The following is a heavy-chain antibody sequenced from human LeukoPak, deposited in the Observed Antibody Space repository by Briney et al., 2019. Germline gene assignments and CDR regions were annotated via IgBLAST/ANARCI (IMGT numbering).Heavy chain of an antibody. V-gene: IGHV4-59*08. CDR1: GGSISSYY. D-gene: IGHD2/OR15-2a*01. CDR2: ISDIGST. CDR3: AGHHPRNTVDF. J-gene: IGHJ4*02. Sequence: SETLSLTCTVSGGSISSYYWSWIRQPPGKGLEWIAYISDIGSTNYNPSLKSRVTISLDTSKNQFSLKLSSVTAADTAVYYCAGHHPRNTVDFWGRGTLVTVSS.